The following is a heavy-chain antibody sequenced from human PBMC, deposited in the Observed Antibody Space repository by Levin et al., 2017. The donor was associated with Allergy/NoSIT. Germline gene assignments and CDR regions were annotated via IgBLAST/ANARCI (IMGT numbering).Heavy chain of an antibody. D-gene: IGHD3-10*01. CDR3: ARELWGVRGMSYFDL. CDR1: GGSISSSNW. Sequence: SETLSLTCAVSGGSISSSNWWSWVRQPPGKGLEWIGEIYHSGSTNYNPSLKSRVTISVDKSKNQFSLKLSSVTAADTAVYYCARELWGVRGMSYFDLWGRGTLVTVSS. J-gene: IGHJ2*01. V-gene: IGHV4-4*02. CDR2: IYHSGST.